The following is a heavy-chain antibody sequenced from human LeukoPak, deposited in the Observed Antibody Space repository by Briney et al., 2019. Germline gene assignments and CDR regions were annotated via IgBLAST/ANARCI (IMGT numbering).Heavy chain of an antibody. CDR1: GFTISSYA. V-gene: IGHV3-23*01. D-gene: IGHD6-19*01. Sequence: PGGSLRLSCAASGFTISSYAMSWVRQPPGKGLEWVSAISGSGGSTYYADSVKGRFTISRDNSKNTLYLQMNSLRAEDTAVYYCAKVMWLRWLDPIDYWGQGTLVTVSS. J-gene: IGHJ4*02. CDR3: AKVMWLRWLDPIDY. CDR2: ISGSGGST.